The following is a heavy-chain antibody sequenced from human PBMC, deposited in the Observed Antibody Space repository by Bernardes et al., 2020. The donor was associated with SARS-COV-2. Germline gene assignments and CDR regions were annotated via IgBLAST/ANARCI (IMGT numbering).Heavy chain of an antibody. CDR3: GKHRQIGGRRLLEH. CDR1: GYSVTPYW. J-gene: IGHJ1*01. V-gene: IGHV5-10-1*01. Sequence: GEYLKSSCNGSGYSVTPYWISWVRQTPGKGLEWMGKIDPSDSYAEYNPSFRGHVSISVDKSINTAYLQWSSLKASDTATYYCGKHRQIGGRRLLEHWGQGTLLTVSS. D-gene: IGHD6-6*01. CDR2: IDPSDSYA.